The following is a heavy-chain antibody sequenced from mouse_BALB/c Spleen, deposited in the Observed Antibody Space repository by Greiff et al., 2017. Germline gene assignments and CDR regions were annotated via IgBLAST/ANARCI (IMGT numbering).Heavy chain of an antibody. CDR1: GYTFTSYW. Sequence: EVQLQQSGTVLARPGASVKMSCKASGYTFTSYWMHWVKQRPGQGLEWIGAIYPGNSDTSYNQKFKGKAKLTAVTSTSTAYMELSSLTNEDSAVYYCTRGTYGNYAFAYWGQGTLVTVSA. CDR2: IYPGNSDT. J-gene: IGHJ3*01. D-gene: IGHD2-1*01. CDR3: TRGTYGNYAFAY. V-gene: IGHV1-5*01.